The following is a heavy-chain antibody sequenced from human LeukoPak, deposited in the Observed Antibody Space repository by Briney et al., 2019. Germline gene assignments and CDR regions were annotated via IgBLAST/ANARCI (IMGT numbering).Heavy chain of an antibody. Sequence: GGSLRLSCAASGFTVSSNYMSWVRQAPGKGLEWMGGFDPEDGETIYAQKFQGRVTMTEDTSTDTAYMELSSLRSEDTAVYYCATDLKGSSTSFDTFFDYWGQGTLVTVSS. D-gene: IGHD2-2*01. V-gene: IGHV1-24*01. CDR1: GFTVSSNY. CDR2: FDPEDGET. CDR3: ATDLKGSSTSFDTFFDY. J-gene: IGHJ4*02.